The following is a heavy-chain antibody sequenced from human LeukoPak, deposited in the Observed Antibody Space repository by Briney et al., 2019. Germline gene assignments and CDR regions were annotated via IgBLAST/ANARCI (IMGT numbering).Heavy chain of an antibody. J-gene: IGHJ4*02. CDR1: GYTFTGYY. Sequence: ASVKVSCKASGYTFTGYYMHWVRQAPGQGLEWMGWISPNTGGTNYAQNFQGRVTMTRDTSINTAYMELSSLRSDDTAVYYCARGVKRWLHQEAYFDYWGQGTLVTVSS. CDR2: ISPNTGGT. CDR3: ARGVKRWLHQEAYFDY. D-gene: IGHD5-24*01. V-gene: IGHV1-2*02.